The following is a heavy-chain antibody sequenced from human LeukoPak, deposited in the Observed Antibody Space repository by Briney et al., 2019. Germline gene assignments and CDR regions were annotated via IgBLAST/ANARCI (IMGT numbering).Heavy chain of an antibody. CDR3: AKDGFSGSCFDY. V-gene: IGHV3-30*18. CDR1: GFTFSSYG. CDR2: ISYDGSNK. Sequence: GRSLRLSCAASGFTFSSYGMHWVRQAPGKGLEWVAVISYDGSNKYYADSVKGRFTISRDNSKNTLYLQMNSLRAEDTAVYYCAKDGFSGSCFDYWGQGTLVTVSS. D-gene: IGHD6-19*01. J-gene: IGHJ4*02.